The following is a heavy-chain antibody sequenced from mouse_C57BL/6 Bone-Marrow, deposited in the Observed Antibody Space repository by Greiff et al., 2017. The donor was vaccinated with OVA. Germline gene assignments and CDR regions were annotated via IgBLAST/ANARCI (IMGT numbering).Heavy chain of an antibody. J-gene: IGHJ2*01. CDR1: GFTFSDYG. V-gene: IGHV5-17*01. CDR3: ARQDYGSSYLYYFDY. CDR2: ISSGSSTI. D-gene: IGHD1-1*01. Sequence: EVMLVESGGGLVKPGGSLKLSCAASGFTFSDYGMHWVRQAPEKGLEWVAYISSGSSTIYYADTVKGRFTISRDNAKNTLFLQMTSLRSEDTAMYYCARQDYGSSYLYYFDYWGQGTTLTVSS.